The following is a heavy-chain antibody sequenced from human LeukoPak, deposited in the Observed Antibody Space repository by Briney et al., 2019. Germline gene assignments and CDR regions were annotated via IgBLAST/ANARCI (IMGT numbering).Heavy chain of an antibody. CDR3: ATDRGEMGTTLLPHTYQAFDV. D-gene: IGHD3-16*01. J-gene: IGHJ3*01. CDR1: GNTLNEIS. Sequence: ASVKVSCKVSGNTLNEISIHWVRQAPGKGLEWMGGFDIEDGEIIYAQNFQGRVTMTEDTSTDIAYMDLSSLKSEDTAVYYCATDRGEMGTTLLPHTYQAFDVWGQGTVVTVSS. V-gene: IGHV1-24*01. CDR2: FDIEDGEI.